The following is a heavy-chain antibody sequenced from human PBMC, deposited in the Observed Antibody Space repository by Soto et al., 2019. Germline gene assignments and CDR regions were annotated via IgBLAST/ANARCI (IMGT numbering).Heavy chain of an antibody. CDR3: AKDLRTTISDYGMDV. CDR2: ISWNSGSI. Sequence: PGGSLRLSCAASGFTFDDYAMHWVRQAPGKGLEWVSGISWNSGSIGYADSVKGRFTISRDNAKNSLYLQMNRLRPEDTAVYKCAKDLRTTISDYGMDVWGQGTTVTVSS. CDR1: GFTFDDYA. J-gene: IGHJ6*02. V-gene: IGHV3-9*01.